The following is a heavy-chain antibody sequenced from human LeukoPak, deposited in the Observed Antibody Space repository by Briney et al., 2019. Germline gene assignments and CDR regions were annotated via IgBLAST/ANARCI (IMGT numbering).Heavy chain of an antibody. CDR3: AGAMVRGVIGV. J-gene: IGHJ6*02. D-gene: IGHD3-10*01. Sequence: EKRLEWIGEINHSGSTNYNPSLKSRVTISVDTSKNQFSLKLSSVTAADTAVYYCAGAMVRGVIGVWGQGTTVTVSS. V-gene: IGHV4-34*01. CDR2: INHSGST.